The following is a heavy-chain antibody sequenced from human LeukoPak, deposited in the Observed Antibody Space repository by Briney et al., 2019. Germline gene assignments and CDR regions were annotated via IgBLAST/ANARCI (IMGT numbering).Heavy chain of an antibody. D-gene: IGHD3-16*01. J-gene: IGHJ5*02. CDR2: IEFSGSS. Sequence: SETLSLTCTVSGGSISSGSYYWSWIRQPPGKGLEWIGYIEFSGSSYYNPSLKSRVSMSVDTSKNQFSLDLNSVTAADTAVYYCGRSLRYADSWNWFDPWGQGILVTVSS. V-gene: IGHV4-30-4*08. CDR1: GGSISSGSYY. CDR3: GRSLRYADSWNWFDP.